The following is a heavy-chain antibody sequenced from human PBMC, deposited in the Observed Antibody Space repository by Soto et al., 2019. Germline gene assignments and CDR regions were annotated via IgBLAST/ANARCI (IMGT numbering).Heavy chain of an antibody. V-gene: IGHV5-10-1*01. Sequence: GEALNLSCLGSGYRYTSYWISWVRQMPGKGVEWMGRIAPSDSYTNYSESFQAHVTIAADKSISTEYLQWSSLKAADTAMYYCERIDVDTAMVPVRDWGQGTLVTVSS. CDR2: IAPSDSYT. J-gene: IGHJ4*02. CDR1: GYRYTSYW. CDR3: ERIDVDTAMVPVRD. D-gene: IGHD5-18*01.